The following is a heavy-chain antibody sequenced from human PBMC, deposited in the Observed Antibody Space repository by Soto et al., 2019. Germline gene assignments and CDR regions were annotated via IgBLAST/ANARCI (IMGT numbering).Heavy chain of an antibody. Sequence: EVQLLESGGGLVQPGGSLRLSCAASGFTFSSYAMSWFRQAPGKGLEWVSAISGSGGSTYYADSVKGQFTISRDNSKNTLYLQMNSLRAEDTAVYYCAKAQEGYSGYDWGQGTLVTVSS. V-gene: IGHV3-23*01. D-gene: IGHD5-12*01. J-gene: IGHJ4*02. CDR2: ISGSGGST. CDR3: AKAQEGYSGYD. CDR1: GFTFSSYA.